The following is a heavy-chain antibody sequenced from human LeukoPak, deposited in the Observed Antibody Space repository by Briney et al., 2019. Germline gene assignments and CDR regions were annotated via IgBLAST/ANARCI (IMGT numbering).Heavy chain of an antibody. CDR1: GGSVSSGSYY. CDR2: IYYSGST. V-gene: IGHV4-61*01. Sequence: PSETLSLTCTVSGGSVSSGSYYWSWIRQPPGKGLEWIGYIYYSGSTNYNPSLKSRVTISVDTSKNQFSLKLSSVTAADTAVYYCAATESRGKGGYYYYGMDVWGQGTTVTVSS. CDR3: AATESRGKGGYYYYGMDV. D-gene: IGHD4-23*01. J-gene: IGHJ6*02.